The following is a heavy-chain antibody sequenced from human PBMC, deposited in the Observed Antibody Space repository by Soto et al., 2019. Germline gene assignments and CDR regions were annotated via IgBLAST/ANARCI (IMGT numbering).Heavy chain of an antibody. D-gene: IGHD3-3*01. Sequence: EVQLVESGGGLVQPGGSLRLSCAASGLTVSNVYMTWVRQAPGKGLEWVSVISSGGNTYYADSVKGRFTIPRDNSKNTLYLEMNSLRAGDTAVYYCARDTLGGAYDFCHGGQGTLVTVSS. J-gene: IGHJ4*02. CDR1: GLTVSNVY. CDR2: ISSGGNT. V-gene: IGHV3-66*01. CDR3: ARDTLGGAYDFCH.